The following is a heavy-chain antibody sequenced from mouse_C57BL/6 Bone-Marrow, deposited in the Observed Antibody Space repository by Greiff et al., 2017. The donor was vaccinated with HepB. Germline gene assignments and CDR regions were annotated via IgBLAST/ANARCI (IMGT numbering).Heavy chain of an antibody. D-gene: IGHD2-2*01. CDR2: INPNNGGT. CDR3: ARPPRGYRAWFAY. Sequence: EVQLQQSGPELVKPGASVKISCKASGYTFTDYYMNWVKQSHGKSLEWIGDINPNNGGTSYNQKFKGKATLTVDKSSSTAYMELRSLTSEDSAVYYCARPPRGYRAWFAYWGQGTLVTVSA. V-gene: IGHV1-26*01. CDR1: GYTFTDYY. J-gene: IGHJ3*01.